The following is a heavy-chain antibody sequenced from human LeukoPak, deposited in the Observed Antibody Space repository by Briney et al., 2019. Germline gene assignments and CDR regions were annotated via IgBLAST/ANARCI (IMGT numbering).Heavy chain of an antibody. J-gene: IGHJ6*03. CDR1: GFTFSSYS. CDR3: ARELRSEGYMDV. D-gene: IGHD3-16*01. V-gene: IGHV3-21*01. Sequence: PGGSLRLSCAASGFTFSSYSMNWVRQAPGKGLEWVSSISSSSSYIYYADSVKGRFTISRDNAKNSLYLQMNSLRAEDTAVYYCARELRSEGYMDVWSKGTTVTVSS. CDR2: ISSSSSYI.